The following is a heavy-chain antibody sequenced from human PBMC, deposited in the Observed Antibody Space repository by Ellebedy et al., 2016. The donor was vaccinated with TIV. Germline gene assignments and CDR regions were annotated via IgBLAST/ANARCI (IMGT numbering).Heavy chain of an antibody. J-gene: IGHJ6*02. CDR1: GYTFTGYY. D-gene: IGHD4-17*01. Sequence: ASVKVSCKASGYTFTGYYMHWVRQAPGQGLEWMGWINPNSGGTDYAQKFQGRVTMTRDTSISTAYMELSRLRSDDTAVYYCARFYGDYDGMDVWGQGTTVTVSS. CDR2: INPNSGGT. V-gene: IGHV1-2*02. CDR3: ARFYGDYDGMDV.